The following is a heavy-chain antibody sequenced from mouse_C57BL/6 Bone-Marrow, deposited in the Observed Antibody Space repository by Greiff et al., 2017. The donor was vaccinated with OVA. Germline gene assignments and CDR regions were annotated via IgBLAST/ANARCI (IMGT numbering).Heavy chain of an antibody. CDR2: ISSGGSYT. CDR3: ARWLSWFAY. D-gene: IGHD2-2*01. Sequence: EVQGVESGGDLVKPGGSLKLSCAASGFTFSSYGMSWVRQTPDKRLAWVATISSGGSYTYYPDSVKGRFTISRDNAKNTLYLQMSGLKAEDTAMYYCARWLSWFAYWGKGTLVTVSA. V-gene: IGHV5-6*01. CDR1: GFTFSSYG. J-gene: IGHJ3*01.